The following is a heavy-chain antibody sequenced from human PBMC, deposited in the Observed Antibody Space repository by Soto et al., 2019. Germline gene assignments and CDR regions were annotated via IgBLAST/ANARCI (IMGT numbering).Heavy chain of an antibody. CDR1: GGSFSGYY. V-gene: IGHV4-34*01. J-gene: IGHJ6*02. D-gene: IGHD3-10*01. Sequence: PSETLSLTCAVYGGSFSGYYWSWIRQPPGKGLEWIGEINHSGSTNYNPSLKSRVTISVDTSKNQFSLKLSSVTAADTAVYYCERAAGPGELYSYYYYGMDVWGQGTTVTVSS. CDR2: INHSGST. CDR3: ERAAGPGELYSYYYYGMDV.